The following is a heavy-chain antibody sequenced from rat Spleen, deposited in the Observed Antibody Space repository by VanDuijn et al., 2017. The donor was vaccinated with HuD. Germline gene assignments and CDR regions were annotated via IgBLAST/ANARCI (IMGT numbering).Heavy chain of an antibody. D-gene: IGHD1-2*01. J-gene: IGHJ4*01. Sequence: EVHLVETGGGLVLPGRSLKLSCVASGFTFSSYWMYWIRQAPAKGLEWVASISPSGGITNYRDSVKGRFTISRDNAKSTLYLQMDSLRSEDTATYYCAKENTIAAGGVMDAWGQGASVTVSS. CDR1: GFTFSSYW. V-gene: IGHV5-19*01. CDR3: AKENTIAAGGVMDA. CDR2: ISPSGGIT.